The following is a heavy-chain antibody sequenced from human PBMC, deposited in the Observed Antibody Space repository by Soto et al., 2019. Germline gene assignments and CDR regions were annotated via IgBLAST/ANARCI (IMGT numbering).Heavy chain of an antibody. J-gene: IGHJ3*02. CDR1: GYTFTSYG. D-gene: IGHD3-22*01. CDR2: ISAYNGNT. V-gene: IGHV1-18*01. Sequence: QVQLVQSGAEVKKPGASVKVSCKASGYTFTSYGISWVRQAPGQGLEGMGWISAYNGNTNYAQKLQGRVTMTTDTSTSTAYMELRSLRSDDTAVYYCARGMRKITMIVVVPWADAFETWGQGTMVPVSS. CDR3: ARGMRKITMIVVVPWADAFET.